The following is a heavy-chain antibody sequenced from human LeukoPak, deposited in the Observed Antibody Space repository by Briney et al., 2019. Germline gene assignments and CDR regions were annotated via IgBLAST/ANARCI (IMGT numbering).Heavy chain of an antibody. Sequence: SETLSLTCTVSDDSFSSHYWTWIRQPLGKGLEWIRYISYSGSANYNPSLKSRVTISVDTSKNQFSLKLSSVTAADTAVYYCARDPTTVTKGFDIWGQGTMVTVSS. J-gene: IGHJ3*02. V-gene: IGHV4-59*11. CDR1: DDSFSSHY. D-gene: IGHD4-17*01. CDR2: ISYSGSA. CDR3: ARDPTTVTKGFDI.